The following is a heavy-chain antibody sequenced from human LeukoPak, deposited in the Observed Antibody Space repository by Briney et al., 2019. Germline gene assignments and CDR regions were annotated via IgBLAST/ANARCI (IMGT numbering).Heavy chain of an antibody. CDR2: IYYSGTT. V-gene: IGHV4-59*08. CDR3: ARGFSIDP. J-gene: IGHJ5*02. Sequence: SETLSLTCTVSGGSISSYYWSWIRQPPGKGLEWIGYIYYSGTTYFNPSLKSRVTISVDTSKNQFSLKLSSVTAADTAIYYCARGFSIDPWGQGTLVTVSS. CDR1: GGSISSYY.